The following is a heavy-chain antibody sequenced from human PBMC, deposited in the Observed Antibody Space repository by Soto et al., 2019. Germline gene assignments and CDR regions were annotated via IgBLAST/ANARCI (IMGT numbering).Heavy chain of an antibody. J-gene: IGHJ5*02. CDR1: GGSITSGGSF. CDR3: ARGGASSKWFAP. Sequence: KPSEPLSLTSTVSGGSITSGGSFWSWMRQHPGKGPEWIAFIGYSGATSYNPSLASRVTISADTYKSQFALNLRSVTAADTAVYYCARGGASSKWFAPWGQGTLVTVSS. D-gene: IGHD2-15*01. CDR2: IGYSGAT. V-gene: IGHV4-31*03.